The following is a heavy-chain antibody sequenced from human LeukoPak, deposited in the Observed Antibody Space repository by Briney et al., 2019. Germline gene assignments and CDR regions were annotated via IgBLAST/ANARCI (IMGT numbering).Heavy chain of an antibody. D-gene: IGHD4-23*01. CDR3: ARASKFSGNPYYFDY. CDR2: INWNGGST. Sequence: GGSLRLSCAASGFTFDDYGMSWVRQAPGKGLEWVSGINWNGGSTGNADSVKGRFTISRDNAKNSLYLQMNSLRAEDTAFYYCARASKFSGNPYYFDYWGQGTLVTVSS. J-gene: IGHJ4*02. CDR1: GFTFDDYG. V-gene: IGHV3-20*04.